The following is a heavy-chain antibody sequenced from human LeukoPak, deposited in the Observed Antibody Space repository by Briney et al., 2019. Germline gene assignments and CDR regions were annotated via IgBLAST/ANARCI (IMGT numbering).Heavy chain of an antibody. CDR3: ARGGSSFGSYRYFDL. CDR2: ISYSGST. Sequence: SETLSLTCTVSGGSVGSGSYSWSWIRQPPGKGLEWIGYISYSGSTNYNASLKSRVTISVDTSKNQFSLMLSSVTAADTAVYYCARGGSSFGSYRYFDLWGRGTLVTVSS. J-gene: IGHJ2*01. V-gene: IGHV4-61*01. D-gene: IGHD5-18*01. CDR1: GGSVGSGSYS.